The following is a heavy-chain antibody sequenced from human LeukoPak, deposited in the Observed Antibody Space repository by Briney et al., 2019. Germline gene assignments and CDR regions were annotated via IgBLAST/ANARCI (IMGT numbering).Heavy chain of an antibody. V-gene: IGHV5-10-1*01. Sequence: GESLKISCKGSGYSFTSYWISWVRQMPGKGLEWMGRIDPSDSYTNYSPSFQGHVTISADKSISTAYLQWSSLKASDTAMYYCARWHSGWMNWFDPWGQGTLVTVSS. D-gene: IGHD6-19*01. J-gene: IGHJ5*02. CDR1: GYSFTSYW. CDR2: IDPSDSYT. CDR3: ARWHSGWMNWFDP.